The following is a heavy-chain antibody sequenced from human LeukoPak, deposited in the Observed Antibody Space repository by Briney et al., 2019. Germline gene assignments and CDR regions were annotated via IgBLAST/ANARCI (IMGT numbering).Heavy chain of an antibody. D-gene: IGHD1-1*01. J-gene: IGHJ6*03. CDR1: GGTFSSYA. V-gene: IGHV1-69*13. Sequence: SVKVSCKASGGTFSSYAISWVRQAPGQGLEWMGGIIPIFGTANYAQKFQGRVTITADESTSTAYMELSSLRSEDTAVYYCALGWNDPSRYYYYMDVWGKGTTVTVSS. CDR2: IIPIFGTA. CDR3: ALGWNDPSRYYYYMDV.